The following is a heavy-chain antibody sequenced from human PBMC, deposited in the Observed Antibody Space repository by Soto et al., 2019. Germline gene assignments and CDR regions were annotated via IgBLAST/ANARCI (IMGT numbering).Heavy chain of an antibody. CDR1: GGSISSKSYS. CDR2: FYYSENT. J-gene: IGHJ6*02. Sequence: PSEILSLTCSVSGGSISSKSYSWGWIRQPPGKGLEWIGTFYYSENTYYNPSLKSRVTISVDTSKNQFSLKLSSVTAADTAVYYCAKLAGYCSGNSCHGDYAMDVWGQGTTVTVSS. D-gene: IGHD2-2*01. CDR3: AKLAGYCSGNSCHGDYAMDV. V-gene: IGHV4-39*01.